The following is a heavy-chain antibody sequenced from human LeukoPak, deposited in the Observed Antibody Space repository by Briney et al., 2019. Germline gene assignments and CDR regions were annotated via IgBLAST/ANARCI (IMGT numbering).Heavy chain of an antibody. Sequence: GRSLRLSCAASGFTFSSYAMHWVRQAPGKGLEWVAVISYDGSNKYYADSVKGRFTISRDNSKNTLYLQMNSLRAEDTAIYYCARDRERITIFGVAFDYWGQGTLVTVSS. D-gene: IGHD3-3*01. V-gene: IGHV3-30-3*01. CDR2: ISYDGSNK. CDR1: GFTFSSYA. J-gene: IGHJ4*02. CDR3: ARDRERITIFGVAFDY.